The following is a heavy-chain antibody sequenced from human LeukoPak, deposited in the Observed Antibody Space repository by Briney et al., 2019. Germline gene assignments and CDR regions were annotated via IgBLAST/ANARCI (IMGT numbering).Heavy chain of an antibody. D-gene: IGHD3-3*01. J-gene: IGHJ4*02. CDR3: AKAPDFWSGYYKAPCDY. CDR2: ISGSGDDT. V-gene: IGHV3-23*01. CDR1: GFTFNIYA. Sequence: GGSLRLSCAASGFTFNIYAMSWVRQAPGKGLEWVSAISGSGDDTYYADSVKGRFTISRDNSKNTLCLQMNSLRAEDTAVYYCAKAPDFWSGYYKAPCDYWGQGTLVTVSS.